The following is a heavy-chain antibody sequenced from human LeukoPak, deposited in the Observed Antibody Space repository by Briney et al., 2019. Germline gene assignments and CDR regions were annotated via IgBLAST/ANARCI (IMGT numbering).Heavy chain of an antibody. CDR1: GGSLSSSSYY. D-gene: IGHD4-17*01. CDR3: ARYGDHADY. V-gene: IGHV4-39*01. Sequence: SETLSLTCAVSGGSLSSSSYYCGWVRQPPGKGLEWIGSIYYSGSTYYNPSLKSRVTISVDTSKHQFSLKLSSVTAADTAVYYCARYGDHADYWGQGTLVTVSS. J-gene: IGHJ4*02. CDR2: IYYSGST.